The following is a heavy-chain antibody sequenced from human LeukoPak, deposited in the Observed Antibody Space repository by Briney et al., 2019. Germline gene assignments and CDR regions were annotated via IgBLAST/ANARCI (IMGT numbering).Heavy chain of an antibody. CDR2: ISWNSGSI. CDR1: GFTFDDYA. Sequence: GRSLRLSCAASGFTFDDYAMHWVRQAPGKGLEWVSGISWNSGSIVYADSVKGRFTISRDNAKNSLYLQMNSLRAEDTALYYCAKGDPIAVAGMFDYWGQGTLVTVSS. J-gene: IGHJ4*02. CDR3: AKGDPIAVAGMFDY. D-gene: IGHD6-19*01. V-gene: IGHV3-9*01.